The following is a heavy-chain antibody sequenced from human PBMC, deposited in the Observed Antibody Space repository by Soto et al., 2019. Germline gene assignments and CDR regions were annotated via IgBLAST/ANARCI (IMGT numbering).Heavy chain of an antibody. CDR2: INWNGYSI. Sequence: EVQLVESGGGLENPGRSLRLSCVASGFNFDDHVMNWVRQVPGKGLEWVGHINWNGYSIGYGGSVRGRFTISRDNAQNTLYLQMNSLRPEDTAVYYCARSWSGSTSGRVDVWGQGTTVTVSS. CDR3: ARSWSGSTSGRVDV. J-gene: IGHJ6*02. V-gene: IGHV3-9*01. CDR1: GFNFDDHV. D-gene: IGHD3-3*01.